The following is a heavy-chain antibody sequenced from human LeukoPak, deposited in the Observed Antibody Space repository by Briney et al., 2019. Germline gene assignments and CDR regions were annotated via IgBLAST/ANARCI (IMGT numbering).Heavy chain of an antibody. J-gene: IGHJ4*02. Sequence: PSKTLSLTCTVSGGSISSGGYYWSWIRQHPGKGLEWIGYIYYSGSTYYNPSLKSRVTISVDTSKNQFSLKLSSVTAADTAVYYCARHFSGAAPGLVWGQGTLVTVSS. CDR1: GGSISSGGYY. CDR3: ARHFSGAAPGLV. V-gene: IGHV4-31*03. CDR2: IYYSGST. D-gene: IGHD6-6*01.